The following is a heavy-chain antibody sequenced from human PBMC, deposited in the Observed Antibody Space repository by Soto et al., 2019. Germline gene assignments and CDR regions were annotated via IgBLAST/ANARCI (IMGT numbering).Heavy chain of an antibody. J-gene: IGHJ3*02. CDR3: ARDTETFVPRANDALDI. V-gene: IGHV1-3*01. CDR1: GYTFSAYT. CDR2: IHAGSGNT. D-gene: IGHD6-6*01. Sequence: QAQLVQPGAEMKKPGASVKVSCKATGYTFSAYTMNWVRRAPGQRLEWRGRIHAGSGNTKYSQNFQGRVSITRYTSASTVYMELTGLTSEDTAVYYCARDTETFVPRANDALDIWRQGTMVTVSS.